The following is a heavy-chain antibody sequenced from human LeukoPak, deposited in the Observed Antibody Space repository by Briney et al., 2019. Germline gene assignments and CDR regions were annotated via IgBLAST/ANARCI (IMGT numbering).Heavy chain of an antibody. J-gene: IGHJ4*02. CDR2: IYYSGNT. Sequence: NPSETLSLTCTVSGGSISSYYWSWIRQPPGKGLEWIGYIYYSGNTNYNPSLKSRVTISVDTSRNQLSLRLTSVTAADTAVYYCARDLYGGNPFDYWGQGTLVTVSS. D-gene: IGHD4-23*01. V-gene: IGHV4-59*01. CDR3: ARDLYGGNPFDY. CDR1: GGSISSYY.